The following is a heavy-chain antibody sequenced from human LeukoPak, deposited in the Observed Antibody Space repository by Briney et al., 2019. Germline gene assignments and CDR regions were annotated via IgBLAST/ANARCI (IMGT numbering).Heavy chain of an antibody. V-gene: IGHV3-30*18. CDR1: GFTFSSYG. CDR2: ISYDGSKK. D-gene: IGHD6-19*01. J-gene: IGHJ4*02. Sequence: QPGRSLRLSCAASGFTFSSYGMHWVRQAPGKGLEWVAVISYDGSKKYFADSVKGRFTISRDNSKNTLFLQMNSLRAEDTAVYYCAKDADSSGWYRDFDYWGQGTLVTVSS. CDR3: AKDADSSGWYRDFDY.